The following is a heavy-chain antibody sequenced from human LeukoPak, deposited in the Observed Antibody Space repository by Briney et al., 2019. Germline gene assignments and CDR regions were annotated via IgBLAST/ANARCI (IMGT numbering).Heavy chain of an antibody. CDR3: ARVSITMVRGVGTFDY. D-gene: IGHD3-10*01. Sequence: SGTLPLTCTVSGGSISSSSYYWGWIRQPPGKGLEWIGSIYYSGSTSYNPSLKSRVTISVDTSKNQFSLKLSSVTAADTAVYFCARVSITMVRGVGTFDYWGQGTLVTVSS. CDR2: IYYSGST. J-gene: IGHJ4*02. CDR1: GGSISSSSYY. V-gene: IGHV4-39*01.